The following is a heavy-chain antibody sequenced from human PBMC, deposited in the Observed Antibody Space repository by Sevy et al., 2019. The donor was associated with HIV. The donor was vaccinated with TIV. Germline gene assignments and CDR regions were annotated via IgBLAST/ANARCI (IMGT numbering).Heavy chain of an antibody. CDR2: ISYDGSNK. CDR3: ARARGYSYGGDAFDI. V-gene: IGHV3-30-3*01. J-gene: IGHJ3*02. Sequence: GGSLRLSCAASGFTFSSYAMHWVRQAPGKGLEWVAVISYDGSNKYYADSVKGRFTISRDNSKNTLYLQMNSLRAEDTAVYYGARARGYSYGGDAFDIWGQGTMVTVSS. D-gene: IGHD5-18*01. CDR1: GFTFSSYA.